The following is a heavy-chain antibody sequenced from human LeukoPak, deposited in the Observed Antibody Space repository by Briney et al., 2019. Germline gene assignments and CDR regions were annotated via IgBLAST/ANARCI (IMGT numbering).Heavy chain of an antibody. Sequence: GGSLRLSCAASGFTVSSNYMSWVLQGPGKGLEWVALIYNDGGTHYTDPVKGRFTISRDTSRNTLFLQMNSLRVEDSAMYYCVKRLTLGDLSIKGAFALWGQGTMVTVAS. CDR3: VKRLTLGDLSIKGAFAL. CDR1: GFTVSSNY. D-gene: IGHD3-16*02. V-gene: IGHV3-53*01. J-gene: IGHJ3*01. CDR2: IYNDGGT.